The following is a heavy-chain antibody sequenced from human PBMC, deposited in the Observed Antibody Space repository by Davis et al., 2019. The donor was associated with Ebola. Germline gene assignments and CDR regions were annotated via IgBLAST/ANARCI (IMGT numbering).Heavy chain of an antibody. J-gene: IGHJ4*02. CDR3: ARTPARGYPIDY. V-gene: IGHV2-26*01. CDR2: IFSNDEK. Sequence: SGPTLVKPTETLTLTCTVSGFSLSNARMGVSWIRQPPGKALEWLAHIFSNDEKSYSTSLKSRLTISKDTSKSQVVLTMTNMDPVDTATYYCARTPARGYPIDYWGQGTLVTVSS. D-gene: IGHD2-2*01. CDR1: GFSLSNARMG.